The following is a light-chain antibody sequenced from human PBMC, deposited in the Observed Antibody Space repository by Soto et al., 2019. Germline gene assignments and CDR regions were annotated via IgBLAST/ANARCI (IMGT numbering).Light chain of an antibody. V-gene: IGLV2-11*01. CDR3: CSYAGRYTHVE. CDR2: DVA. CDR1: SSDVGGYNS. J-gene: IGLJ2*01. Sequence: QSALTQPRSVSGSPGQSVTISCTGTSSDVGGYNSVSWYQQHPGKAPQLMIYDVAKRPSGVPDRFSGSKSGNTASLTISGLQAEDEAYYHCCSYAGRYTHVEFGGGTKLTVL.